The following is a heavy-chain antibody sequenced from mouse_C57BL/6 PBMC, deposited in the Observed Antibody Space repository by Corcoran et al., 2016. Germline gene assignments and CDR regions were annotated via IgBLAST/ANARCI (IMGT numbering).Heavy chain of an antibody. D-gene: IGHD1-1*01. CDR1: GYTFTDYY. Sequence: EVQLQQSGPELVKPGASVKISCKASGYTFTDYYMNWVKQSHGKSLEWIGDINPNNGGTSYNQKFKGKATLTVDKSSSTAYMELRSLTSEDSAVYYCARPVVDWYCDVWGTGTTVTVS. J-gene: IGHJ1*03. CDR2: INPNNGGT. CDR3: ARPVVDWYCDV. V-gene: IGHV1-26*01.